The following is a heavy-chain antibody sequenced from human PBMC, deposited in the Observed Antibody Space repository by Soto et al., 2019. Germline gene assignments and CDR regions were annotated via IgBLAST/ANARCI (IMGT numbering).Heavy chain of an antibody. CDR1: GFTFSSYA. V-gene: IGHV3-30-3*01. D-gene: IGHD3-10*01. Sequence: PGGSLRLSCAASGFTFSSYAMHWVRQAPGKGLEWVAVISYDGSNKYYADSVKGRFTISRDNSKNTLYLQMNSLRAEDTAVYYCARQLAQTYYYYYGMDVWGQGTTVTVSS. J-gene: IGHJ6*02. CDR3: ARQLAQTYYYYYGMDV. CDR2: ISYDGSNK.